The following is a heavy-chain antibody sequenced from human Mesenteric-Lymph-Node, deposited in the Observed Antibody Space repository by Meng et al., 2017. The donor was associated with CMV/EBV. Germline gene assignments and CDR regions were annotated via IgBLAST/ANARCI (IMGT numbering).Heavy chain of an antibody. CDR2: IYYTGST. CDR1: GGSISSSDYF. D-gene: IGHD1-26*01. Sequence: SETLSLTCTVSGGSISSSDYFWGWIRQSPGKGLEWIGSIYYTGSTHYTPSLKSRVTISLDKSKNQFSLTLTSVTAADTAVYYCAREKIFGGSYADYWGQGTLVTVSS. CDR3: AREKIFGGSYADY. J-gene: IGHJ4*02. V-gene: IGHV4-39*07.